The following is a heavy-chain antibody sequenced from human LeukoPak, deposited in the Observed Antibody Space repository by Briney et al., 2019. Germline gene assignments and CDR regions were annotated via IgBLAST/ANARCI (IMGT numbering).Heavy chain of an antibody. Sequence: HSGGSQRLSCAASGLTFSSYSMNWVRQAPGKGLEWVSYISSSSSTIYYADSVKGRFTISRDNAKNSLYLQMNSLRAEDTAVYYCARGDLYYYDSSGGDYWGQGTLVTVSS. V-gene: IGHV3-48*04. CDR1: GLTFSSYS. CDR2: ISSSSSTI. CDR3: ARGDLYYYDSSGGDY. J-gene: IGHJ4*02. D-gene: IGHD3-22*01.